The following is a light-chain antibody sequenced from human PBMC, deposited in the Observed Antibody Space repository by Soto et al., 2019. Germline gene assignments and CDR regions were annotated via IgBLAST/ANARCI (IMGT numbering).Light chain of an antibody. CDR1: SSDVGGYNY. Sequence: QSVLTQSPSASGSPGQSVAISCTGTSSDVGGYNYVSWYQQHPGKAPKLMIYEVNKRPSGVPDRFSGSKSGNTASLTVSGLQAEDEADYYCSSYAGSSNVFGTGTSHRP. CDR2: EVN. J-gene: IGLJ1*01. CDR3: SSYAGSSNV. V-gene: IGLV2-8*01.